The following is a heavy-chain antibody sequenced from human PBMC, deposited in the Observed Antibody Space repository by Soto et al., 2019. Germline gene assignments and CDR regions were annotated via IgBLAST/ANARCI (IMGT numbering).Heavy chain of an antibody. CDR1: GFPFSSRA. D-gene: IGHD2-15*01. Sequence: EVQLLESGGGLVQPGGSLRLSCAASGFPFSSRAMSWVRQAPGKGLEWVLAISGNGTITYYADSVKGRFTTSRDTSNNNLYLQMNCLRVDDAAVYYWAEWARYCSGGDCRAWGQGTLVTVSS. CDR3: AEWARYCSGGDCRA. J-gene: IGHJ5*02. V-gene: IGHV3-23*01. CDR2: ISGNGTIT.